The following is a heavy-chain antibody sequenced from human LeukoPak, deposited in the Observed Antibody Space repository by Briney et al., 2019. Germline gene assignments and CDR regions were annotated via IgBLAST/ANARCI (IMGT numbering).Heavy chain of an antibody. D-gene: IGHD3-22*01. CDR2: INWNGGST. V-gene: IGHV3-20*04. CDR1: GFKFDDYG. Sequence: GVLRLSCAASGFKFDDYGMSWVRQAPGKGLEWVSGINWNGGSTHYADSVKGRFTISRDNAKNSLYLQMNSLRAEDTALYYCARDSSGFPEWGQGTLVTVSS. J-gene: IGHJ4*02. CDR3: ARDSSGFPE.